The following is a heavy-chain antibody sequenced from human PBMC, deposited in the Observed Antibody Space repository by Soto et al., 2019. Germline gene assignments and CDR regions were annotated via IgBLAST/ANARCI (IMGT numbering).Heavy chain of an antibody. CDR1: GFMFSDYG. CDR3: AKGVEANWGFYYGMDV. V-gene: IGHV3-30*18. CDR2: ISFGGNYK. J-gene: IGHJ6*02. Sequence: QVQLVESGGGVVQPGSSLRLSCVASGFMFSDYGMHWVRQTPGRGLEWVAVISFGGNYKYYAKSVKGRFTFARDNSKNTLSLQMNSLRVEDTAVYYCAKGVEANWGFYYGMDVWGQGTTVTVSS. D-gene: IGHD7-27*01.